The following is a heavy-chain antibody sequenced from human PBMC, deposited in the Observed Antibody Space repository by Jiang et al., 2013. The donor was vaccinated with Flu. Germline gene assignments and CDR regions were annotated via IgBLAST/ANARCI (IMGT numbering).Heavy chain of an antibody. J-gene: IGHJ4*02. CDR3: ARRTFDGYNYSFAWVGPLDY. D-gene: IGHD5-24*01. Sequence: EVKKPGSSVKVSCKASGGTFSSYTISWVRQAPGQGLEWMGRIIPILGIANYAQKFQGRVTITADKSTSTAYMELSSLRSEDTAVYYCARRTFDGYNYSFAWVGPLDYWGQGTLVTVSS. V-gene: IGHV1-69*02. CDR2: IIPILGIA. CDR1: GGTFSSYT.